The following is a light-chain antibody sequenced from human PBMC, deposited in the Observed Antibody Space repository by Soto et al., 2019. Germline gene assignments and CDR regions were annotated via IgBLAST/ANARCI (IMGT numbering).Light chain of an antibody. CDR3: SSYTSSSTVV. J-gene: IGLJ2*01. CDR2: DVS. Sequence: QSALTQPASVSGSPGQSITISCTGTSSDVGGYNYVSWYQQHPGKPPKLMIYDVSNRPSGVSNRFSGSNSGNTASLTISGLQAEDEADYYCSSYTSSSTVVFSGGTQLTV. V-gene: IGLV2-14*01. CDR1: SSDVGGYNY.